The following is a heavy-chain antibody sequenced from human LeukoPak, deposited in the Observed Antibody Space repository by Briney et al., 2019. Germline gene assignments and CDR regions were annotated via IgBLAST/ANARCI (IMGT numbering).Heavy chain of an antibody. D-gene: IGHD1-26*01. CDR2: IYTSGST. CDR3: ARENSGSYREFDY. Sequence: SESLSLTCTVSGGSISSYYWSWIRRHAGKGLEWIGRIYTSGSTNYNASLKSRVSMSVDTSKNQFSLKLSSVTAADTAVFYCARENSGSYREFDYWGQGTLVTVSS. V-gene: IGHV4-4*07. CDR1: GGSISSYY. J-gene: IGHJ4*02.